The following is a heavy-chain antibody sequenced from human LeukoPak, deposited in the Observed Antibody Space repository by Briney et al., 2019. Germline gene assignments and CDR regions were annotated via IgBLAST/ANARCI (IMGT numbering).Heavy chain of an antibody. J-gene: IGHJ4*02. CDR3: ARDLTGDAYFDY. CDR1: GFTVSSNY. CDR2: LYSGGST. D-gene: IGHD7-27*01. V-gene: IGHV3-66*01. Sequence: GGSLRLSCVVSGFTVSSNYISSVRQAPGRGLQLVSVLYSGGSTYYADSVKGRFTISRDNSKITLYLQMNSLRAEDTAVYYCARDLTGDAYFDYWGQGTLVTASS.